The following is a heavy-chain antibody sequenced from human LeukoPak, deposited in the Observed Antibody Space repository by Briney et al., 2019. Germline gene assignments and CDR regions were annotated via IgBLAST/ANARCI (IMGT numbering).Heavy chain of an antibody. J-gene: IGHJ4*02. CDR1: GGSISSYY. D-gene: IGHD3-10*01. CDR2: IYYSGST. CDR3: ARERTDYGSGSYYTDY. Sequence: SETLSLTCIVSGGSISSYYWSWIRQPPGKGLEWIGYIYYSGSTNYNPSLKSRVTISVDTSKNQFSLKLSSVTAADTAVYYCARERTDYGSGSYYTDYWGQGTLVTVSS. V-gene: IGHV4-59*01.